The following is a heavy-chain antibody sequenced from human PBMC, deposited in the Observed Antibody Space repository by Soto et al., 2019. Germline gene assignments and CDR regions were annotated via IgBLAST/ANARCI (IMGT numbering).Heavy chain of an antibody. V-gene: IGHV3-23*01. CDR2: ISGSGDGT. D-gene: IGHD2-15*01. CDR3: AKDGLPCAGGGNCFYHFDC. J-gene: IGHJ4*02. CDR1: GFTFSSYA. Sequence: PGGSLRLSCAASGFTFSSYAMTWVRQAPGKGLQWVSGISGSGDGTYYADSVQGRFIISRDNSKNTLYLQMNSLRAEDTAIYYCAKDGLPCAGGGNCFYHFDCWGQGTLVTVSS.